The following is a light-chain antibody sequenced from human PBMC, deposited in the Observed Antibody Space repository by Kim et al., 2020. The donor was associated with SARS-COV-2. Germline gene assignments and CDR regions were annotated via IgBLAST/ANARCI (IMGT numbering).Light chain of an antibody. CDR3: NSRDSSGNHLGV. V-gene: IGLV3-19*01. CDR1: SLRSYY. CDR2: GKN. J-gene: IGLJ1*01. Sequence: GQTVRITCQGDSLRSYYASWYQQKPGQAPVLVIYGKNNRPSGIPDRFSGSSSGNTASLTITGAQAEDEADYYCNSRDSSGNHLGVFGTGTKVIVL.